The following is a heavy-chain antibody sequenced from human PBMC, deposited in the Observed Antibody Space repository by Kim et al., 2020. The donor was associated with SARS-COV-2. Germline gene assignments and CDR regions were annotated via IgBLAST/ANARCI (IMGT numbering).Heavy chain of an antibody. Sequence: GGSLRLSCAASGSTFSSFWMHWVRQTPGKGLVWVSRINSAGTTTTYADSVKGRFTTSRDNARDNLSLQMTRLRDDDTAVYYCVSGGVTGSLRDHWGQGNLVTVS. V-gene: IGHV3-74*03. CDR2: INSAGTTT. D-gene: IGHD1-1*01. J-gene: IGHJ1*01. CDR3: VSGGVTGSLRDH. CDR1: GSTFSSFW.